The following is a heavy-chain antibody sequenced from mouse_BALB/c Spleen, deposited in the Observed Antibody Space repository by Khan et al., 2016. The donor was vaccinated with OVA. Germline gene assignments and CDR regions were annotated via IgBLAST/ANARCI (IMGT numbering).Heavy chain of an antibody. Sequence: QVQLQQSGAELAKPGASVKMSCKASGYTFTNYWMHWVKQRPGQGLDWIGFINPSTDYTEYNQTFKDKATLTADKSSRTAYMQLTSLTSEDSALYYCVNYGNTSAWFTYWGQGTLVTVSA. CDR1: GYTFTNYW. V-gene: IGHV1-7*01. J-gene: IGHJ3*01. CDR2: INPSTDYT. CDR3: VNYGNTSAWFTY. D-gene: IGHD1-1*01.